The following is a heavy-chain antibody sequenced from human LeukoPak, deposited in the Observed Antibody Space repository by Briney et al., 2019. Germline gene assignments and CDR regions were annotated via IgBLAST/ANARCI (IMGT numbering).Heavy chain of an antibody. J-gene: IGHJ6*03. CDR1: GYTFSNYG. CDR3: ARGRYCSGGNCWAIYYYYMDV. V-gene: IGHV1-18*01. Sequence: ASVKVSCKASGYTFSNYGISWVRQAPGQGLEWMGWISTFNGNAKYAQNFQGRVTMTTDTSTSTAHMELKSLRSDDTAVCYCARGRYCSGGNCWAIYYYYMDVWCKGTTATVSS. D-gene: IGHD2-15*01. CDR2: ISTFNGNA.